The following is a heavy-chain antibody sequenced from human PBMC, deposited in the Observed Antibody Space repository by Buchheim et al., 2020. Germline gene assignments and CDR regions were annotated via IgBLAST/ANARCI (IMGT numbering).Heavy chain of an antibody. CDR1: GFTFSSYA. V-gene: IGHV3-23*01. CDR3: AKEVDTARGGFDYYYGMDV. D-gene: IGHD5-18*01. Sequence: EVQLLESGGGLVQPGGSLRLSCAASGFTFSSYAMSWVRQAPGKGLEWVSAISGSGGSTYYADSGKGRFTISRDNSKKTRYLQMNSLRAEDTAVYYCAKEVDTARGGFDYYYGMDVWGQGTT. CDR2: ISGSGGST. J-gene: IGHJ6*02.